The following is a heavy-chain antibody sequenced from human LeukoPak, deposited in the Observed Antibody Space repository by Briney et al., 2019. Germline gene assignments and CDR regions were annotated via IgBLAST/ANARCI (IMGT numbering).Heavy chain of an antibody. Sequence: GGSLRLSCAPSGFSFNSYGMHWVRQAPGKGLEWVAVIWYDGSNTYYGDSVKGRFTISRDNSKNTLYLQMNSLRPEDTAVYYCAKEYSGTWYYFDYWGQGTLVTVSS. J-gene: IGHJ4*02. CDR2: IWYDGSNT. CDR1: GFSFNSYG. CDR3: AKEYSGTWYYFDY. V-gene: IGHV3-30*02. D-gene: IGHD6-13*01.